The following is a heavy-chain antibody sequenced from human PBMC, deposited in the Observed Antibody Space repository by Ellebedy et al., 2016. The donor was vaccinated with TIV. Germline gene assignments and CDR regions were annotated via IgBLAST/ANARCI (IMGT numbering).Heavy chain of an antibody. V-gene: IGHV3-7*03. D-gene: IGHD3-10*01. J-gene: IGHJ4*02. CDR3: ASPPGVVAL. Sequence: GESLKISCAASEFTVDNNYMAWVRQAPGKGPEWVANINKDGSEKFYVDSVKGRFTISRDNAKNSLYLQMNSLRAEDTAVYYCASPPGVVALWGQGTLVTVSS. CDR2: INKDGSEK. CDR1: EFTVDNNY.